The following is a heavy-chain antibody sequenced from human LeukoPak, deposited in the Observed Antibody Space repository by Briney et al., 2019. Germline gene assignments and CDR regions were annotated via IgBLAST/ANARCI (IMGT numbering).Heavy chain of an antibody. D-gene: IGHD2-15*01. J-gene: IGHJ4*02. CDR3: ARRRSGGRDFDY. CDR1: GASISSSY. V-gene: IGHV4-4*09. CDR2: IYTSGNT. Sequence: SETLSLTCTVTGASISSSYWSWVRQPPGKGLEWIGDIYTSGNTNYNPSLESRVTISVDTSKSQFSLKLSSVTAADTAVYFCARRRSGGRDFDYWGQGTLVTVSS.